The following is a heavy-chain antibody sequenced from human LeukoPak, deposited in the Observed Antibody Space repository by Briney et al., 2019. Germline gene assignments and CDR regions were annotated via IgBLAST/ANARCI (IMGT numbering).Heavy chain of an antibody. CDR2: FSSGGSA. V-gene: IGHV4-39*07. J-gene: IGHJ4*02. Sequence: PSETLSLTCIVPGGSISSSSYYWAWIRQSPGKGLEWIGTFSSGGSAYYNLSLTSRVSISKDTSDNQFSLRLYSVTAADTAVYYCARKQTGTMYDVWGQGTQVTVSS. CDR3: ARKQTGTMYDV. D-gene: IGHD1-7*01. CDR1: GGSISSSSYY.